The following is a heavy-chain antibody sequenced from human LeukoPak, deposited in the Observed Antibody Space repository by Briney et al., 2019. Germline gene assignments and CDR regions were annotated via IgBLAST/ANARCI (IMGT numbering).Heavy chain of an antibody. CDR3: ARDRAVYSDSRGYYPDAFDI. CDR1: GFSFSSYT. CDR2: ISSRSNYI. J-gene: IGHJ3*02. Sequence: PGGSLRLSCAASGFSFSSYTMNWVRQAPGKGLEWVSSISSRSNYIYLADSLKGRFTISRDNAKNSLYLQMNSPRAEDTAMYYCARDRAVYSDSRGYYPDAFDIWGQGTMVTVSS. D-gene: IGHD3-22*01. V-gene: IGHV3-21*01.